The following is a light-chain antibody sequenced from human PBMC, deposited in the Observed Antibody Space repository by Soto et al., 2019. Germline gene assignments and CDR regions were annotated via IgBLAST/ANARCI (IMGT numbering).Light chain of an antibody. V-gene: IGLV2-18*02. CDR2: EVS. CDR3: NSYTTSSTYV. CDR1: SSDVGSYNR. Sequence: QSVLTQPPSASGTPGQRVTISCTGTSSDVGSYNRVSWYQQSPGTAPKLMIYEVSNRPSGVPDRFSGSKSGNTASLTISGLQAEDEADYYCNSYTTSSTYVFGTGTKVTVL. J-gene: IGLJ1*01.